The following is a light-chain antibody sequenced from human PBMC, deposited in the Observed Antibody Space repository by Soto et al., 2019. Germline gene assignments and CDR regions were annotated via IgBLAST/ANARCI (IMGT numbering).Light chain of an antibody. CDR2: DAS. Sequence: DIQMTQSPSSLSASVGDRVTITCQASQDISNYLNWYQQKPGKAPKLLIYDASNLETGVPSRFSGSESRTDFTSTISSLQPQDSISHYCQQYDKPRFTVGPGSKVDLQ. V-gene: IGKV1-33*01. J-gene: IGKJ3*01. CDR3: QQYDKPRFT. CDR1: QDISNY.